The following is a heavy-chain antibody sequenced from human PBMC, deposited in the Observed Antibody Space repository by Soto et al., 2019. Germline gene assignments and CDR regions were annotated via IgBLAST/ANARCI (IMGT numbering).Heavy chain of an antibody. D-gene: IGHD2-2*01. CDR2: ISAYNGNT. J-gene: IGHJ5*02. Sequence: ASVKVSCKASGYTYTSCGRSWVRQATGQGLEWMGWISAYNGNTNYAQKLQGRVTMTTDTSTSTAYMELRSLRSDDTAVYYCARVACSSTSCLNWFDPWGQGTPVTVSS. CDR1: GYTYTSCG. V-gene: IGHV1-18*01. CDR3: ARVACSSTSCLNWFDP.